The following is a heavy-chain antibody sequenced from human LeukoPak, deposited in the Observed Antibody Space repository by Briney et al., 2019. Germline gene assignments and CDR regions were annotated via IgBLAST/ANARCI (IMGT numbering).Heavy chain of an antibody. J-gene: IGHJ3*02. D-gene: IGHD5-12*01. Sequence: SETLSLTCTVSGGSINYGGWIRQPPGKGLEWIGSIYYSGTTYYNPSLKSRVTIFVDTSKNQFSLKLSSVTAADTAVYYCARVDDLDAFDTWGQGTMVTVSS. CDR2: IYYSGTT. CDR1: GGSINY. CDR3: ARVDDLDAFDT. V-gene: IGHV4-39*01.